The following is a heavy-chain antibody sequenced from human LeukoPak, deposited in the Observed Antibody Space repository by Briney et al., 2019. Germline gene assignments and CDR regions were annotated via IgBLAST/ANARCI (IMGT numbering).Heavy chain of an antibody. Sequence: PSETLSLTCTVSGGSISSYYWSWIRQPPGKGLEWIGYIYYSGSTNYNPSLKSRVTISVDTSKNQFSLKLSSVTAADTAVYYCAREVNLFEGWFDPWGQGTLVTVSS. CDR2: IYYSGST. J-gene: IGHJ5*02. CDR1: GGSISSYY. V-gene: IGHV4-59*01. D-gene: IGHD3-3*01. CDR3: AREVNLFEGWFDP.